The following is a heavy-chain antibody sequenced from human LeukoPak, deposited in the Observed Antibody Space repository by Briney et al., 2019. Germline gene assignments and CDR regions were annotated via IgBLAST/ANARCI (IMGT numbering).Heavy chain of an antibody. CDR2: INTNTGNP. J-gene: IGHJ4*02. V-gene: IGHV7-4-1*02. D-gene: IGHD6-19*01. CDR1: GYAFTSYV. CDR3: ARDDVYSSGLYYFDY. Sequence: GASVKVSCKASGYAFTSYVMNWVRQAPGQGLEWMGWINTNTGNPTYTQGFTGRFVFSLDTSVSTAYLQISSLKAEDTAVYYCARDDVYSSGLYYFDYWGQGTLVTVSS.